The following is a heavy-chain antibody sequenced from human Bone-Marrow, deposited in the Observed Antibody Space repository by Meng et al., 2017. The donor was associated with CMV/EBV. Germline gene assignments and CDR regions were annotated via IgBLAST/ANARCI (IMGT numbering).Heavy chain of an antibody. D-gene: IGHD1-26*01. CDR2: IYSGGSST. J-gene: IGHJ4*02. Sequence: GESLKISCAASGFTFSSYAMSWVRQAPGKGLEWVSVIYSGGSSTYYADSVKGRFTISRDNSKNTLYLQMNSLRAEDTAVYYCAKEDKSGSSGDWGQGTLVTVSS. CDR3: AKEDKSGSSGD. V-gene: IGHV3-23*03. CDR1: GFTFSSYA.